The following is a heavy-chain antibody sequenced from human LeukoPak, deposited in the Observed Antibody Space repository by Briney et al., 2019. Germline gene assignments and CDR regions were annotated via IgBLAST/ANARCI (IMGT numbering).Heavy chain of an antibody. D-gene: IGHD3-10*01. J-gene: IGHJ4*02. V-gene: IGHV3-53*01. CDR1: GFAVNSNY. CDR2: IYASGNT. CDR3: ARDVYGSGSYPEGNFDY. Sequence: GGFLRLSCAASGFAVNSNYMTWVRQAPGKGLEWVSLIYASGNTFYADAVKGRFTISRDNSKNTLYLQLNNLRAEDTAVYYCARDVYGSGSYPEGNFDYWGQGTLVTVSS.